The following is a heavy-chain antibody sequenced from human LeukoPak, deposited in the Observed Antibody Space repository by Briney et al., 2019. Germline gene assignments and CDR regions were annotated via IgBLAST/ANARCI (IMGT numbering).Heavy chain of an antibody. CDR1: GGSISSYY. J-gene: IGHJ6*02. V-gene: IGHV4-59*08. CDR3: ARLPYYYYGMDV. Sequence: PSETLSLTCTVSGGSISSYYWSWLRQPPGKGLEWIGYIYYSGSTNYNPSLKSRVTISVDTSKNQFSLKLSSVTAADTAVYYCARLPYYYYGMDVWGQGTTVTVSS. CDR2: IYYSGST.